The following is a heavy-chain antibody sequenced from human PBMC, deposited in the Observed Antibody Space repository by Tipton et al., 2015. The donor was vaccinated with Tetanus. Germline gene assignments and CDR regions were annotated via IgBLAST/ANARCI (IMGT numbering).Heavy chain of an antibody. CDR1: GDSISTYH. V-gene: IGHV4-59*12. J-gene: IGHJ4*01. Sequence: TLSLTCTVSGDSISTYHWNWIRQSPGKGLEWIGYVDYFGSTKINPSLKSRVAMSVDTSKNQFSLKLSSVTAADSALYFCARGTDAYKSGNYWGQGTLVTVSS. CDR3: ARGTDAYKSGNY. CDR2: VDYFGST. D-gene: IGHD5-24*01.